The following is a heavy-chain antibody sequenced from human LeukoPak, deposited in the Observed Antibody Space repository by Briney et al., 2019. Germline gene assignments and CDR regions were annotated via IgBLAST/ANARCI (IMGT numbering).Heavy chain of an antibody. V-gene: IGHV4-34*01. Sequence: SETLSLTCAVYGESFSGYYWSWIRQPPGKGLEWIGEINHSGSTNYNPPLKSRVTISEDTSKNQFSLKLSSVTAADTAVYYCVRGYLVSGRISGDYYYGMDVWGQGTTVTVSS. CDR1: GESFSGYY. J-gene: IGHJ6*02. D-gene: IGHD3-10*01. CDR2: INHSGST. CDR3: VRGYLVSGRISGDYYYGMDV.